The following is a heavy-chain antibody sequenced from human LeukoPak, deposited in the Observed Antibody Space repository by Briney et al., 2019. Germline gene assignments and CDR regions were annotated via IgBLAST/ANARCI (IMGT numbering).Heavy chain of an antibody. Sequence: PSETLSLTCAVSGYSISSGYYWGWIRQPPGKGLEWIGSIYHSGSTYYNPSPKSRVTISVDTSKNQFSLKLSSVTAADTAVYYCARVTDDFWSGYYRGSGWFDPWGQGTLVTVSS. CDR2: IYHSGST. CDR1: GYSISSGYY. V-gene: IGHV4-38-2*01. CDR3: ARVTDDFWSGYYRGSGWFDP. D-gene: IGHD3-3*01. J-gene: IGHJ5*02.